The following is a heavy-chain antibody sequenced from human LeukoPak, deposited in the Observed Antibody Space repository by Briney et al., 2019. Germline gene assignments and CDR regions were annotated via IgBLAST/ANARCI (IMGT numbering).Heavy chain of an antibody. CDR3: ARGDDFSGDY. V-gene: IGHV3-7*04. Sequence: GGSLRLCCAASGFTFSTYWMSWVRQAPGKGLEWVAYIHQDGNKKYYVDSVKGRFTISRDNAENSLYLQMNSLRVEDTAVYYCARGDDFSGDYWGQGTLVTVSS. CDR2: IHQDGNKK. J-gene: IGHJ4*02. D-gene: IGHD1-1*01. CDR1: GFTFSTYW.